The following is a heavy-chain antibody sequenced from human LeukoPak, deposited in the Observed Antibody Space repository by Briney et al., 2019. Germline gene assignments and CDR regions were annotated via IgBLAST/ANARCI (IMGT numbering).Heavy chain of an antibody. CDR1: GFTCSSYA. V-gene: IGHV3-30-3*01. CDR2: ISYDGSNK. Sequence: PGGSLRLSCAASGFTCSSYAMHWVRQAPGKGLEWVAVISYDGSNKYYADSVKGRFTISRDNSKNTLYLQMNSLRAEDTAVYYCAHELSPGSFDYWGQGTLVTVSS. J-gene: IGHJ4*02. D-gene: IGHD3-10*01. CDR3: AHELSPGSFDY.